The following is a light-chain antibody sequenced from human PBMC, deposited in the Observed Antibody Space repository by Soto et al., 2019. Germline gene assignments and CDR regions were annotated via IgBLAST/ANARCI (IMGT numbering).Light chain of an antibody. Sequence: QSVMTQPPSASGSPGQSVTISCTGTSSDVGSYNYVSWYQQHPGKAPILMIYEVSKRPSGVPDRFSGSKSGNTASLTVSGLQAEDEADYYCSSYAGSNNFGVFGTGTKVTVL. CDR3: SSYAGSNNFGV. J-gene: IGLJ1*01. CDR2: EVS. V-gene: IGLV2-8*01. CDR1: SSDVGSYNY.